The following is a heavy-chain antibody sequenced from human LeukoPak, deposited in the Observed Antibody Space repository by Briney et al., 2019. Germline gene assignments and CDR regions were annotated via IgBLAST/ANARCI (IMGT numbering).Heavy chain of an antibody. V-gene: IGHV3-21*01. J-gene: IGHJ3*02. CDR1: GFTFSRYA. CDR2: ISSSSSYI. Sequence: GGSLRLSCAASGFTFSRYAMSWVRQAPGKGLEWVSSISSSSSYIYYADSVKGRFTISRDNAKNSLYLQMNSLRAEDTAVYYCAREGYDILTGDAFDIWGQGTMVTVSS. D-gene: IGHD3-9*01. CDR3: AREGYDILTGDAFDI.